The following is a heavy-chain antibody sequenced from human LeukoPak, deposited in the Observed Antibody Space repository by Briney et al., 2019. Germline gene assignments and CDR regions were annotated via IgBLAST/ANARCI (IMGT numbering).Heavy chain of an antibody. CDR1: GFTVTNNY. V-gene: IGHV3-23*01. CDR3: AKDPYSSGWFAFYAFDI. J-gene: IGHJ3*02. CDR2: ISGSGGST. D-gene: IGHD6-19*01. Sequence: GGSLRLSCAASGFTVTNNYMSWVRQAPGKGLEWVSAISGSGGSTYYADSVKGRFTISRDNSKNTLYLQMNSLRAEDTAVYYCAKDPYSSGWFAFYAFDIWGQGTMVTVSS.